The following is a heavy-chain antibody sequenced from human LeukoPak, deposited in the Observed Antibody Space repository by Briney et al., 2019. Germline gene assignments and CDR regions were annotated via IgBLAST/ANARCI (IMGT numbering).Heavy chain of an antibody. CDR2: IWYDGSKK. V-gene: IGHV3-33*08. CDR3: ARDRDTSGFFSYFDP. J-gene: IGHJ5*02. D-gene: IGHD3-22*01. CDR1: GFTFNDYA. Sequence: GSLRPSCAASGFTFNDYAMHWVRQAPGKGLEWVAIIWYDGSKKCYADSAKARFTISRDNSKNTLYLQINSLRAEDTAVYYCARDRDTSGFFSYFDPWGQGTLVTVSS.